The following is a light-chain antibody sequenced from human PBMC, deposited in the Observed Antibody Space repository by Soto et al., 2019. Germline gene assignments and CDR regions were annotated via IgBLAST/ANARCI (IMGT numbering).Light chain of an antibody. CDR2: EVN. CDR1: SSDVGGYNY. CDR3: SSYAGSDDLK. V-gene: IGLV2-8*01. J-gene: IGLJ3*02. Sequence: QSVLIQPPSASGSPGQSVAISCTGTSSDVGGYNYVSWYQQHPGKAPKLMIYEVNKRPSGVPDRFAGSKSGNTASLTVSGLQAEDEADYYCSSYAGSDDLKFGGGTKLTVL.